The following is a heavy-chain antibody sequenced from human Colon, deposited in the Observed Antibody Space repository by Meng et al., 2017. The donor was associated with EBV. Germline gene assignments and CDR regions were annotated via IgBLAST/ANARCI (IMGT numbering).Heavy chain of an antibody. V-gene: IGHV1-3*01. Sequence: QVQLVQSGAEVKMPGASIKLSCWASGYTFTGYAIHWVRQAPGQRLEWMGWINPGSGNTKYSQKFQGRVTITRDTSATTVYMDLSSLRSEDTAVFYCARDGGFSVGATKYDYWGQGALVTVSS. D-gene: IGHD1-26*01. J-gene: IGHJ4*02. CDR1: GYTFTGYA. CDR2: INPGSGNT. CDR3: ARDGGFSVGATKYDY.